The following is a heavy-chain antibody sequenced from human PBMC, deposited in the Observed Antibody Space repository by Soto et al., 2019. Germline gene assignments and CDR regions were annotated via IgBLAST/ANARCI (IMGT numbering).Heavy chain of an antibody. J-gene: IGHJ4*02. CDR3: ARDPVVAARASEGY. CDR2: IYYSGST. CDR1: GGSISSGGYY. D-gene: IGHD6-6*01. V-gene: IGHV4-31*03. Sequence: SETLSLTCTVSGGSISSGGYYWSWIRQHPGKGLEWIGYIYYSGSTYYNPSLKSRVTISVDTSKNQFSLKLSSVTAADTAVYYCARDPVVAARASEGYWGQGTLVTVSS.